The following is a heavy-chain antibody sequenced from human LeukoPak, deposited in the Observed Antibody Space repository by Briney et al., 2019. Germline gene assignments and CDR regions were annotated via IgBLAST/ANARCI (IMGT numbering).Heavy chain of an antibody. CDR1: GYKFTNYW. CDR3: ARLRSGWRSDLDY. J-gene: IGHJ4*02. Sequence: GESLKISCKVSGYKFTNYWISWVRQMPGKGLEWMGRIDPSEPYTNYGPSFQGHVTISADKSINTAYLQWSDLKASDTGIYYRARLRSGWRSDLDYWGQGTLVTVSS. CDR2: IDPSEPYT. V-gene: IGHV5-10-1*01. D-gene: IGHD6-19*01.